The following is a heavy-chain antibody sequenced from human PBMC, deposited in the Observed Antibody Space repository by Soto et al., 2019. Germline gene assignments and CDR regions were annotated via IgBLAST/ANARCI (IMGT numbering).Heavy chain of an antibody. V-gene: IGHV2-5*02. J-gene: IGHJ3*02. D-gene: IGHD3-9*01. CDR3: AHCTIEDAFDI. CDR1: GFSLSTSGVG. Sequence: QITLKESGPTLVKPTQTLTLTCTFSGFSLSTSGVGVGWIRQPPGKALEWLALIYWDDDKRYRPSLKSRFTITKDTSKNQVVLTMTNMDPVDTATYYCAHCTIEDAFDIWGQGTMVTVSS. CDR2: IYWDDDK.